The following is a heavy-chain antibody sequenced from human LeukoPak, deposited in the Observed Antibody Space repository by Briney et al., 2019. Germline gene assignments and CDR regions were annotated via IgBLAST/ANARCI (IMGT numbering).Heavy chain of an antibody. CDR2: INHSGST. D-gene: IGHD3-3*01. V-gene: IGHV4-34*01. Sequence: GSLRLSCAGSGFSFFRYSMNWIRQPPGKGLEWIGEINHSGSTNYNPSLKSRVTISVDTSKNQFSLKLSSVTAADTAVYYCARAPNFWSGYPYYYYYYMDVWGKGTTVTVSS. J-gene: IGHJ6*03. CDR3: ARAPNFWSGYPYYYYYYMDV. CDR1: GFSFFRYS.